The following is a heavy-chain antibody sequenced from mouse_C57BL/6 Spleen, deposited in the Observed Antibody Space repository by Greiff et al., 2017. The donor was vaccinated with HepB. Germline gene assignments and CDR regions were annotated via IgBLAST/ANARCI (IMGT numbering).Heavy chain of an antibody. J-gene: IGHJ3*01. CDR2: IDPSDSYT. CDR1: GYTFTSYW. V-gene: IGHV1-50*01. D-gene: IGHD2-3*01. CDR3: ARRRDGYFAY. Sequence: QVQLQQPGAELVKPGASVKLSCKASGYTFTSYWMQLVKQRPGQGLEWIGEIDPSDSYTNYNQKFKGKATLTVDTSSSTAYMQLSSLTSEDSAVYYCARRRDGYFAYWGQGTLVTVSA.